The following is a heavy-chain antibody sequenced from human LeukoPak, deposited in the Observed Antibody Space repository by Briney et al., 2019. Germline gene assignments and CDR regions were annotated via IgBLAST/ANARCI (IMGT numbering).Heavy chain of an antibody. Sequence: SETLSLTCAVYGGSFSGYYWSWIRQPPGKGLEWIGEINHSGSTNYNPSLKSRVTISVDTSKNQFSLKLSSVTAADTAVYYCARMGRYYYDSSGYKRFDYWGQGALVTVSS. J-gene: IGHJ4*02. CDR1: GGSFSGYY. D-gene: IGHD3-22*01. CDR3: ARMGRYYYDSSGYKRFDY. CDR2: INHSGST. V-gene: IGHV4-34*01.